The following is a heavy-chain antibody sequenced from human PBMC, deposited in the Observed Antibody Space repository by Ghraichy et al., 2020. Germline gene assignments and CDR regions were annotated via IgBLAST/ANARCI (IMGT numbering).Heavy chain of an antibody. Sequence: GESLNISCAASGFSFNNAWMSWVRQAPGKGLEWIGRIKSKADGGTPDYATSLKGRFTISRDDSKKTLYLQMNSLKTEDTAVYYCATLKISMVRGVISTWGQGNQATVS. CDR2: IKSKADGGTP. CDR1: GFSFNNAW. V-gene: IGHV3-15*01. J-gene: IGHJ5*02. CDR3: ATLKISMVRGVIST. D-gene: IGHD3-10*01.